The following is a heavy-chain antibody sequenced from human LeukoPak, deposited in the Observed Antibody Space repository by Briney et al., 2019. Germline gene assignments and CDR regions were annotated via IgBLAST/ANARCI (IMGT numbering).Heavy chain of an antibody. D-gene: IGHD5-18*01. Sequence: ASVKVSCKASGYTFTSYGISWVRQAPGQGLEWMGWISAYNGNTNYAQKLQGRVTMTTDTSTSTAYMELSSLRSEDTAVYYCARDSLDVDTAMPFDYWGQGTLVTVSS. J-gene: IGHJ4*02. V-gene: IGHV1-18*01. CDR3: ARDSLDVDTAMPFDY. CDR2: ISAYNGNT. CDR1: GYTFTSYG.